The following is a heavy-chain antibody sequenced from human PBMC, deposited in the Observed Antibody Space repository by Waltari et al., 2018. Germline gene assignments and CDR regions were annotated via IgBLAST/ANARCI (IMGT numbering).Heavy chain of an antibody. D-gene: IGHD2-2*01. CDR3: TRGRYQLLWGDY. V-gene: IGHV3-74*01. CDR2: INSDGSST. J-gene: IGHJ4*02. Sequence: EVQLVESGGGLVQPGGSLRLSCEASGFTVSSYWMHWVRQAPGKGPVWVSRINSDGSSTSYADSVKGRFTISRDNAKNTLYLQMNSLRDEDTAVYYCTRGRYQLLWGDYWGQGTLVTVSS. CDR1: GFTVSSYW.